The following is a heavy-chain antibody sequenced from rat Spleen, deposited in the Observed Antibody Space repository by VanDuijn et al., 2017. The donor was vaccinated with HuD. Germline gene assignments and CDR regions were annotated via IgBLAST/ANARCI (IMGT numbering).Heavy chain of an antibody. CDR3: TTGYFDF. J-gene: IGHJ1*01. CDR1: GFTFSDYN. V-gene: IGHV5-7*01. CDR2: ISYDGSST. Sequence: EVQLVESGGGLVQPGRSMKLSCAALGFTFSDYNMAWVRQAPKKGLEWVATISYDGSSTYYRDSVRGRFTVSRDNAKSTLYLQMDSLRSEEPATYYCTTGYFDFWGPGTMVTVSS.